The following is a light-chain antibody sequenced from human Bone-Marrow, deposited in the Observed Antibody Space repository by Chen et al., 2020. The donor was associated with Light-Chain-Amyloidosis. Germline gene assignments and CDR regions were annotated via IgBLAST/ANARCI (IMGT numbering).Light chain of an antibody. Sequence: SYELTQPPSVSVSPGQTARITCSGDALPKQYAYWYQQKPGQAPVLVIYKDSERHSGIPERFSGSSSGTTVTLTISGVQAEDEADYYCQSADSSDLGVFGGGTKLTVL. J-gene: IGLJ3*02. CDR1: ALPKQY. V-gene: IGLV3-25*03. CDR2: KDS. CDR3: QSADSSDLGV.